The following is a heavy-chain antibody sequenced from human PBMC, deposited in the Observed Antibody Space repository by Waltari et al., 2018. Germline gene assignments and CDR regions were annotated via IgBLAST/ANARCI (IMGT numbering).Heavy chain of an antibody. V-gene: IGHV3-48*04. Sequence: EVQLVESGGGLVQPGGSLRLSGAALGFTFSSYSMNWVRQAPGKGLEWVSYISSSSSTIYYADSVKGRFTISRDNAKNSLYLQMNSLRAEDTAVYYCARDHGSSSYDYWGQGTLVTVSS. CDR3: ARDHGSSSYDY. J-gene: IGHJ4*02. CDR1: GFTFSSYS. CDR2: ISSSSSTI. D-gene: IGHD6-6*01.